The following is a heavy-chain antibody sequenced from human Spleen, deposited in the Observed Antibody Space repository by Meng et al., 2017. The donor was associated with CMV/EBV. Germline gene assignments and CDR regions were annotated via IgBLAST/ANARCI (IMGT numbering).Heavy chain of an antibody. V-gene: IGHV1-18*01. CDR3: ARDPNPYCSSTSCYHHYYYYYGMDV. CDR2: ISAYNGDT. J-gene: IGHJ6*02. CDR1: GYIFTKYG. D-gene: IGHD2-2*01. Sequence: ASVKVSCKASGYIFTKYGVNWMRQAPGQGPEWMGWISAYNGDTMYAPKVQGRVTMTTDTSTSTAYMELRSLISEDTAVYYCARDPNPYCSSTSCYHHYYYYYGMDVWGQGTTVTVSS.